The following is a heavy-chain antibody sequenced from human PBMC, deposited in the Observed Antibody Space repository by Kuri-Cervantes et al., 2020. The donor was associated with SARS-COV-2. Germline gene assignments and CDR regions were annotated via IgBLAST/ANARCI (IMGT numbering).Heavy chain of an antibody. CDR1: GGTFSSYA. V-gene: IGHV1-69*05. Sequence: SVKVSCKASGGTFSSYAISWVRQAPGQGLEWMGGIIPIFGTANYAQKFQGRVTMTTDTSTSTAYMELRSLRSDDTAVYYCARDRDRNFIAAAGPDAFDIWGQGTMVTVSS. CDR2: IIPIFGTA. J-gene: IGHJ3*02. D-gene: IGHD6-13*01. CDR3: ARDRDRNFIAAAGPDAFDI.